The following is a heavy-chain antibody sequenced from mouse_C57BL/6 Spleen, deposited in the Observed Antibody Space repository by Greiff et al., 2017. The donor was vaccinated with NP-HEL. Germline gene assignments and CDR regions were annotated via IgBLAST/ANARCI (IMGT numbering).Heavy chain of an antibody. D-gene: IGHD1-1*01. Sequence: VQLQQSGPELVKPGASVKISCKASGYTFTDYYMNWVKQSHGKSLEWIGDINPNNGGTSYNQKFKGKATLTVDKSSSTAYMELRSLTSEDSAVYYCARSGITTVVAYYFDYWGQGTTLTVSS. CDR1: GYTFTDYY. V-gene: IGHV1-26*01. CDR3: ARSGITTVVAYYFDY. J-gene: IGHJ2*01. CDR2: INPNNGGT.